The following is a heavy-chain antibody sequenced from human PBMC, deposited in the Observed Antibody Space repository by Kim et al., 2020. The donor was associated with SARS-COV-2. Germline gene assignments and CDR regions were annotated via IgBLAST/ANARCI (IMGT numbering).Heavy chain of an antibody. V-gene: IGHV3-48*02. CDR2: ISVTDAI. CDR3: ARGWNWGIDV. CDR1: GFTFTTYN. J-gene: IGHJ4*02. D-gene: IGHD7-27*01. Sequence: GGSLRLSCAASGFTFTTYNMNWVRQAPGKGLEWISYISVTDAIYYADSVTGRFTISRDYAKNSLDLQMNSLRDEDTAVYYCARGWNWGIDVWGKGTLVNV.